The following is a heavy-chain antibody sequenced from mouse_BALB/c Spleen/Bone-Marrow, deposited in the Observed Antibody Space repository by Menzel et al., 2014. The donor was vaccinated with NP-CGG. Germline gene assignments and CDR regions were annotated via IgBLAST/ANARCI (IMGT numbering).Heavy chain of an antibody. CDR1: GFNIKDTY. V-gene: IGHV14-3*02. D-gene: IGHD2-14*01. CDR2: IDPANGNT. J-gene: IGHJ1*01. CDR3: ASYRYAWYFDV. Sequence: EVMLVESGAELVKPGASVKLSCTASGFNIKDTYLHWVKQRPEQGLEWIGRIDPANGNTEYDPKFQGKATITADTSSNTAYLQLSSLTSEDTAVYYCASYRYAWYFDVWGAGTTVTVSS.